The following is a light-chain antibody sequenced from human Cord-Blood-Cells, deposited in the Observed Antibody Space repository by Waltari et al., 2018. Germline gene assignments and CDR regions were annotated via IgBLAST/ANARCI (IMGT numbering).Light chain of an antibody. CDR2: AAS. CDR1: QGISSY. J-gene: IGKJ3*01. V-gene: IGKV1-9*01. CDR3: QQLNSYPFT. Sequence: DIQLTQSPSFLSASVGDRVTTTCRASQGISSYLAWYQQKPGKAPKPLVYAASTLQSGVPTRFSRSGSGTEFTLTISSLQPEDFATYYCQQLNSYPFTFGPGTKVDIK.